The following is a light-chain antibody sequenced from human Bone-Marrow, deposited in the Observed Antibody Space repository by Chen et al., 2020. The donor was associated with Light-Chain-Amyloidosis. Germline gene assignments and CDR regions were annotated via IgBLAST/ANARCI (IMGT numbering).Light chain of an antibody. V-gene: IGKV4-1*01. CDR2: WAS. CDR1: QSVLSSSKNKNF. CDR3: KKDQSIPWT. Sequence: DIVMTQSPDSLTVSLGERATINCKSSQSVLSSSKNKNFLIWYQQKPGQPPKLLIYWASTRESGVPERCSGSGSGTDFTLTVNSLKAEYVAVYYCKKDQSIPWTFGQGTKVEIK. J-gene: IGKJ1*01.